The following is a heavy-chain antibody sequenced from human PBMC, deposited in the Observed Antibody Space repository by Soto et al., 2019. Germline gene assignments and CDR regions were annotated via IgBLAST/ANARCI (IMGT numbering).Heavy chain of an antibody. D-gene: IGHD2-2*01. CDR2: INPNSGGT. J-gene: IGHJ2*01. V-gene: IGHV1-2*02. CDR3: ARAWCSSTSCYYGWYFDL. CDR1: GYTFTGYY. Sequence: QVQLVQSGAEVKKPGASVKVSCKASGYTFTGYYMHWVRQAPGQGLEWMGWINPNSGGTNYAQKFQGRVTMTRDTSISTAYMERSRLRSDDTAVYYCARAWCSSTSCYYGWYFDLWGRGTLVTVSS.